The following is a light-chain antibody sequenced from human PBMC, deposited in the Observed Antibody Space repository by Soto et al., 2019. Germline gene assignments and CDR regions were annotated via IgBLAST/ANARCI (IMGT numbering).Light chain of an antibody. V-gene: IGLV1-47*01. Sequence: QSVLSQAPSASATPGQRVTISCSGSNSNIGTSSVYWFQQLPGTAPKLLIYMNNQRPSGVPDRFSGSKSGTSASLAISGLRSEDEADYYCATWDDTLSGGVFGGGTKVTVL. CDR1: NSNIGTSS. CDR3: ATWDDTLSGGV. J-gene: IGLJ3*02. CDR2: MNN.